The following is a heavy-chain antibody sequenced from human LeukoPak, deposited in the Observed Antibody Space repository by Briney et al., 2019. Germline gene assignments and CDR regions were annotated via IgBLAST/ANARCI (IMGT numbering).Heavy chain of an antibody. V-gene: IGHV4-39*07. CDR2: IYYSGST. CDR1: GGPISSSSYY. Sequence: SETLSLTCTVSGGPISSSSYYWGRIRQPPGKGLEWIGSIYYSGSTYYNPSLKSRVTISVDTSKNQFSLKLSSVTAADTAVYYCARDSGYYGSGSPVDYWGQGTLVTVSS. D-gene: IGHD3-10*01. CDR3: ARDSGYYGSGSPVDY. J-gene: IGHJ4*02.